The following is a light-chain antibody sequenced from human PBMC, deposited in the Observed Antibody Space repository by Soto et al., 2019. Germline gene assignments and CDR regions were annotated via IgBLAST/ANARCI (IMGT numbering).Light chain of an antibody. J-gene: IGKJ4*01. Sequence: EIVVTQSPATLSVSPGERATLSCRASQSVGNNFAWYQQKPGQAPRLLIFATSTRATGVPARFSGSGSGTEFTLTISSLQSEDFAVYYWQQYVDWPLTFGGGAKVELE. CDR2: ATS. V-gene: IGKV3-15*01. CDR3: QQYVDWPLT. CDR1: QSVGNN.